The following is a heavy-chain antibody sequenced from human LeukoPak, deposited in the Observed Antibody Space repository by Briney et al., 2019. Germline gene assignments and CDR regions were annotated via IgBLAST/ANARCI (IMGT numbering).Heavy chain of an antibody. D-gene: IGHD3-10*01. J-gene: IGHJ4*02. Sequence: SETLSLTCTVSGGSISSYYWSWIRQPTGEGLEWIGRIYTSGSTNYNPSLKSRVTMSVDTSKNQFSLKLSSVTAADTAVYYCARYGSGSRYFDYWGQGTLVTVSS. CDR2: IYTSGST. CDR3: ARYGSGSRYFDY. V-gene: IGHV4-4*07. CDR1: GGSISSYY.